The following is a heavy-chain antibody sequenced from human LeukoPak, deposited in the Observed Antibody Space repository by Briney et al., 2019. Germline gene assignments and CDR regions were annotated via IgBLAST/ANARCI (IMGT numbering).Heavy chain of an antibody. CDR3: AKDRRPYYDFWSGYYGDASPTGNDAFDI. CDR2: ISGSGGST. Sequence: PGGSLRLSCAASGFTFSSYAMSWVRQAPGKGLEWVSAISGSGGSTYYADSVKGRFTISRDNSKNTLYLQMNSLRAEDTAVYYCAKDRRPYYDFWSGYYGDASPTGNDAFDIWGQGTMVTVPS. V-gene: IGHV3-23*01. CDR1: GFTFSSYA. J-gene: IGHJ3*02. D-gene: IGHD3-3*01.